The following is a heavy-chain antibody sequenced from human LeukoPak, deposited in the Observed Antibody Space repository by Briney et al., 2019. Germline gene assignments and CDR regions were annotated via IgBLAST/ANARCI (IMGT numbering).Heavy chain of an antibody. CDR3: ARVYGGNPDSSYFDY. Sequence: PSQTLSLTCTVSGGSISSGDYYWSWIRQPPGKGLDWIGHINYSGSTYYNPSLKSRVTISVDTSKNQFSLKLSSVTAADTAVYYCARVYGGNPDSSYFDYWGQGTLVTVSS. CDR2: INYSGST. J-gene: IGHJ4*02. D-gene: IGHD4-23*01. CDR1: GGSISSGDYY. V-gene: IGHV4-30-4*08.